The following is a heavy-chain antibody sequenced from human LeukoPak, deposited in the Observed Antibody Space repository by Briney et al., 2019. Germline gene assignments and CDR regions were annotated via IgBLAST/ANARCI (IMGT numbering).Heavy chain of an antibody. CDR2: FDPEDGET. CDR3: ATELYGANSLPT. V-gene: IGHV1-24*01. J-gene: IGHJ4*02. D-gene: IGHD4-17*01. Sequence: ASVKVSFKVSGYTLTELSMHWVRQAPGKGLEWMGGFDPEDGETIYAQKFQGRVTMTEDTSTDTAYMELSSLRSEDTAVYYCATELYGANSLPTWGQGTLVTVSS. CDR1: GYTLTELS.